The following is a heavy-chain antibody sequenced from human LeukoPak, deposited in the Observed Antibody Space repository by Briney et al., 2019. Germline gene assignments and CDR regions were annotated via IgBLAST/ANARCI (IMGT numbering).Heavy chain of an antibody. CDR3: AREPPPITIFGGNGMDV. D-gene: IGHD3-3*01. V-gene: IGHV3-53*01. CDR1: GFSVSSSY. J-gene: IGHJ6*02. CDR2: IYRDGKT. Sequence: GGSLRLSCAASGFSVSSSYMNWVRQAPGKGLEWVSIIYRDGKTFYADYVKGRFTISRDSSKNTLYLQMNSLRAEDTAVYYCAREPPPITIFGGNGMDVWGQGTTVTVSS.